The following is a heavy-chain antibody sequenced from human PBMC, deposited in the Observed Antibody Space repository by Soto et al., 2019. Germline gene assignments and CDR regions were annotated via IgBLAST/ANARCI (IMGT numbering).Heavy chain of an antibody. J-gene: IGHJ4*02. Sequence: PSETLSLTCAVYDGSFSGYYWSWIRQPPGKGLEWIGEINHSGSTNYNPSLKSRVTISVDTSKNQFSLKLSSVTAADTAVYYCARGPPIAAAAPLSYYFDYWGQGTLVTVSS. V-gene: IGHV4-34*01. CDR1: DGSFSGYY. CDR3: ARGPPIAAAAPLSYYFDY. CDR2: INHSGST. D-gene: IGHD6-13*01.